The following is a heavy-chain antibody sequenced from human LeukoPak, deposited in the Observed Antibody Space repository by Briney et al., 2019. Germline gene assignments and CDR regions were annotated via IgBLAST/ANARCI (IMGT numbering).Heavy chain of an antibody. CDR1: GYIFTSYW. CDR2: IYPGDSDT. Sequence: GESLKISCKVSGYIFTSYWIGWVRQMPGKSLEWMGIIYPGDSDTRYSPSFQGQVTISADKSISTAYLQWSSLKASDTAMYYCARQPAAAGRIDYWGQGTPVTVSS. D-gene: IGHD6-13*01. J-gene: IGHJ4*02. V-gene: IGHV5-51*01. CDR3: ARQPAAAGRIDY.